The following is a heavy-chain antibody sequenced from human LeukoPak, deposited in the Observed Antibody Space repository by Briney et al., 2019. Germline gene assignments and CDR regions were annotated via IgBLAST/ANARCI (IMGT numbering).Heavy chain of an antibody. V-gene: IGHV3-9*01. Sequence: GGSLRLSCLASGFTFNNALHWVRQGPGKGLEWVSVVSWKSHVIDYADSVKGRFTISRDNAKNSLFLEMNSLRPEDTASYNCVKGNSGTYATYFDTWGQGTMVTVAS. CDR1: GFTFNNA. D-gene: IGHD1-26*01. CDR2: VSWKSHVI. J-gene: IGHJ4*02. CDR3: VKGNSGTYATYFDT.